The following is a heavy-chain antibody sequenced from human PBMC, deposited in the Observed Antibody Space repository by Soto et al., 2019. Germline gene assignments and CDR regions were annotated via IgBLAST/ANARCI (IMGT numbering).Heavy chain of an antibody. V-gene: IGHV1-18*01. J-gene: IGHJ6*02. CDR1: GYTFTSYG. CDR3: ARSRRWFGANYGMDV. Sequence: ASVKVSCKASGYTFTSYGISWVRQAPGQGLEWMGWISAYNGNTNYAQKLQGRVTMTTDTSASTAYMELRSLRSDDTAVYYCARSRRWFGANYGMDVWGQGTTVTVSS. D-gene: IGHD3-10*01. CDR2: ISAYNGNT.